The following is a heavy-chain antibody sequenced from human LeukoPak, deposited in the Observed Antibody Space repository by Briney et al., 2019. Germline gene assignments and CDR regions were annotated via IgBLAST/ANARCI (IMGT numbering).Heavy chain of an antibody. D-gene: IGHD3-10*01. CDR1: GGPISSSSYY. CDR3: VRDGNTMVRGVIIFSQYFDY. CDR2: IYYSGST. J-gene: IGHJ4*02. Sequence: SETLSLTCTVSGGPISSSSYYWGWIRQPPGKGQEWIGSIYYSGSTYYNPSLKSRVHISVDTSKSQFSLKLSSVTAADTAVYYCVRDGNTMVRGVIIFSQYFDYWGQGTLVSVSS. V-gene: IGHV4-39*07.